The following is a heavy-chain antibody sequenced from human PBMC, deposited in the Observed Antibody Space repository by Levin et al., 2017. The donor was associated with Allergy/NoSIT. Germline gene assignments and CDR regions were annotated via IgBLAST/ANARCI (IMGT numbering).Heavy chain of an antibody. J-gene: IGHJ4*02. V-gene: IGHV3-21*01. CDR3: ARGGDYGDYLIDY. CDR1: GFTFSSYS. D-gene: IGHD4-17*01. CDR2: ISSSSSYI. Sequence: GSLRLSCAASGFTFSSYSMNWVRQAPGKGLEWVSSISSSSSYIYYADSVKGRFTISRDNAKNSLYLQMNSLRAEDTAVYYCARGGDYGDYLIDYWGQGTLVTVSS.